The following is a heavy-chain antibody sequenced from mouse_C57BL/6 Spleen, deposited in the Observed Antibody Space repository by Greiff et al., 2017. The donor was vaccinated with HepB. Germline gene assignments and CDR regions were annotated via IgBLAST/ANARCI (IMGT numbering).Heavy chain of an antibody. CDR3: ARYDYEYWYFDV. CDR2: INPSNGGT. CDR1: GYTFTSYW. Sequence: QVQLQHPGTELVKPGASVKLSCKASGYTFTSYWMHWVKQRPGQGLEWIGNINPSNGGTNYNEKFKSKATLTVDKSSSTAYMQLSSLTSEDSAVYYCARYDYEYWYFDVWGTGTTVTVSS. V-gene: IGHV1-53*01. J-gene: IGHJ1*03. D-gene: IGHD2-4*01.